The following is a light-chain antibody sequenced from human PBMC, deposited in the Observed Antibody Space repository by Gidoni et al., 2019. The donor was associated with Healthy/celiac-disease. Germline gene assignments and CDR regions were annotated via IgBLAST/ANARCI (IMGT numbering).Light chain of an antibody. CDR1: QSVSSSY. Sequence: EIVLTQSPGTLSLSPGERATLSCRASQSVSSSYLAWYQQKPGQAPRLLSYGASSRATGIPDRFSGSGSGTDLTLTISRLEPEDFAVYYCQQYGSSPVTFGQGTKLEIK. CDR3: QQYGSSPVT. CDR2: GAS. V-gene: IGKV3-20*01. J-gene: IGKJ2*01.